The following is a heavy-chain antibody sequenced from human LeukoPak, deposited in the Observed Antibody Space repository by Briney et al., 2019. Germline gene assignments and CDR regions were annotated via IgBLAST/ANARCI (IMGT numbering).Heavy chain of an antibody. Sequence: SETLSLTCTVSGGSISSDYWSWIRQPAGKGLEWIGRIYTTGSTNYSPSLKSRVTMSVDTSKNQFSLKLSSVTAADTAVYYCARGPTVVSRYYYYMDVWGKGTTVTISS. CDR2: IYTTGST. J-gene: IGHJ6*03. CDR3: ARGPTVVSRYYYYMDV. CDR1: GGSISSDY. D-gene: IGHD4-23*01. V-gene: IGHV4-4*07.